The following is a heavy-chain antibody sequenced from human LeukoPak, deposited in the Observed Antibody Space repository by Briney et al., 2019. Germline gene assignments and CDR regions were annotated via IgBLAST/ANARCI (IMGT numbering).Heavy chain of an antibody. D-gene: IGHD3-22*01. CDR3: ARSYYYDSSGYPWYFDL. Sequence: PSETLSLTCTVSGDSISSSSYYWGWIRQPPGKGLEWIGSIYYSGSTYYNPSLKSRVTISVDTSKNQFSLKLSSVTAADTAVYYCARSYYYDSSGYPWYFDLWGRGTLVTVSS. V-gene: IGHV4-39*01. CDR1: GDSISSSSYY. J-gene: IGHJ2*01. CDR2: IYYSGST.